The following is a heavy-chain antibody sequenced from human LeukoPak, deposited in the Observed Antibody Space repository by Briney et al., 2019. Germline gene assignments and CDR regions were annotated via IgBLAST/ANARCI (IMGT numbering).Heavy chain of an antibody. J-gene: IGHJ4*02. D-gene: IGHD3-9*01. Sequence: GGSLRLSCAASGFTFNTFNMNWVRQAPGKGLERVSSITSGGDYIYYADSVKGRFTTSRDNAKNSLSLQLNCLRVEDTAVYYCARGHYDVLAASYKWTPDYWGQGTLVTVSS. CDR3: ARGHYDVLAASYKWTPDY. CDR2: ITSGGDYI. V-gene: IGHV3-21*01. CDR1: GFTFNTFN.